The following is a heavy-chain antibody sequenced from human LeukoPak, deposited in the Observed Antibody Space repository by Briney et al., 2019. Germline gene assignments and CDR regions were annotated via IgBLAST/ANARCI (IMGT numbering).Heavy chain of an antibody. CDR3: ARHPVPAAIGWFDP. V-gene: IGHV4-59*08. CDR2: IYYSGST. Sequence: SETLSLTCTVSGGSISSYYWSWIRQPPGKGLEWIGYIYYSGSTNYNPSLKSRVTISVDTSKNQFSLKLSSVTAADTAVYYCARHPVPAAIGWFDPWGQGTLVTVSS. CDR1: GGSISSYY. D-gene: IGHD2-2*02. J-gene: IGHJ5*02.